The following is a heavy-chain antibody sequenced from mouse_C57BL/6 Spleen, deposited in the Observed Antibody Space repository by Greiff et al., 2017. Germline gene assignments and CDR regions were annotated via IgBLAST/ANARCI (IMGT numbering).Heavy chain of an antibody. CDR1: GFNIKDDY. J-gene: IGHJ2*01. V-gene: IGHV14-4*01. Sequence: VQLQQSGAELVRPGASVKLSCTASGFNIKDDYMHWVKQRPEQGLEWIGWIDPENGDTEYASKFQGKATITADTSSNTAYLQLSSLTSEDTAVYYGTTSSYGNYDGTNFDYWGQGTTLTVSS. CDR2: IDPENGDT. D-gene: IGHD2-1*01. CDR3: TTSSYGNYDGTNFDY.